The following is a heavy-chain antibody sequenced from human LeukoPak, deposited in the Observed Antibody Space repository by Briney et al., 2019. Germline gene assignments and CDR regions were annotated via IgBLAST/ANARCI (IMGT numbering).Heavy chain of an antibody. D-gene: IGHD6-6*01. Sequence: GGSLRLSCAASGFTFSSYAMSWVRQAPGKGLEWVSAISGSGGSTYYADSVKGRFTISRDISKNTLYLQMNSLRAEDTAVYYCAKDGPSPYEYSGSHFDYWGQGTLVTVCS. CDR1: GFTFSSYA. CDR2: ISGSGGST. CDR3: AKDGPSPYEYSGSHFDY. V-gene: IGHV3-23*01. J-gene: IGHJ4*02.